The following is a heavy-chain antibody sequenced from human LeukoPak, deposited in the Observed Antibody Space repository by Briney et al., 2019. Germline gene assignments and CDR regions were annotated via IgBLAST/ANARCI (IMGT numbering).Heavy chain of an antibody. CDR3: ARDRHYYDSSGYLLYGMDV. CDR2: IYYSGST. D-gene: IGHD3-22*01. J-gene: IGHJ6*02. CDR1: GGSISSYY. V-gene: IGHV4-59*01. Sequence: SETLSLTCTVSGGSISSYYWSWIRQPPGKGLEWIGYIYYSGSTNYNPSLKSRVTISVDTSKNQFSLKLSSVTAADTAVYYCARDRHYYDSSGYLLYGMDVWGQGTTVTVSS.